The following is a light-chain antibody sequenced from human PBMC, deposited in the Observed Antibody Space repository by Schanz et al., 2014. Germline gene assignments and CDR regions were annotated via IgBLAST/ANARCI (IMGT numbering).Light chain of an antibody. CDR1: QSIRSIY. Sequence: EIVMTQSPGTLSLSPGERATLSCRASQSIRSIYVAWYQQRPGQAPRLLIYGASSRATGIPDRFSGSGSGTDFILTISRLDPEDFAVYYCQQYGSSPFTFGPGTKVDIK. CDR3: QQYGSSPFT. V-gene: IGKV3-20*01. J-gene: IGKJ3*01. CDR2: GAS.